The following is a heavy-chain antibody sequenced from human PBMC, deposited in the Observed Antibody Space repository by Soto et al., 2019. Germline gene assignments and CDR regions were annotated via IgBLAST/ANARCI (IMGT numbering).Heavy chain of an antibody. J-gene: IGHJ1*01. Sequence: PGRSLTLSXPASALTLSVYAMSCVRPPPGKGLEWVSAISSNGGRTFYADSLRGRFTISRDNSKSALYLQMNNLRAEDTAIYYCAKYSELPYEAYLQQWGQGTLVTVSS. V-gene: IGHV3-23*01. CDR1: ALTLSVYA. CDR3: AKYSELPYEAYLQQ. D-gene: IGHD1-7*01. CDR2: ISSNGGRT.